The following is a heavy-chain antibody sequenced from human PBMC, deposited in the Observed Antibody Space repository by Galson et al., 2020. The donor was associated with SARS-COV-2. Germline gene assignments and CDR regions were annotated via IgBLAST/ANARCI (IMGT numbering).Heavy chain of an antibody. V-gene: IGHV3-23*01. CDR3: AGGHGDWGGNYFDY. J-gene: IGHJ4*02. D-gene: IGHD4-17*01. CDR2: ISGRGGRT. Sequence: GGSLRLSCAASGFTFSNFAMSWVRQAPGKGPEWVSGISGRGGRTRYIDSVKDRFTISRDESTNTLYLHMNTLRADDTAVYFCAGGHGDWGGNYFDYWGRGTLITVSS. CDR1: GFTFSNFA.